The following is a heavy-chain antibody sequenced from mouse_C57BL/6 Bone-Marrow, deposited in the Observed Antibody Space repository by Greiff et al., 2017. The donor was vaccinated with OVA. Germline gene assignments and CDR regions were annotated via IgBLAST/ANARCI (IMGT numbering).Heavy chain of an antibody. CDR3: ARSKGDSSGYVYFDY. Sequence: VQLQQSGPELVKPGASVKISCKASGYSFTGYYMNWVKQSPEQSLEWIGEINPSTGGTTYNQKFKAKATLTVDESSSTAYMQLKSLTSEDSAVYYCARSKGDSSGYVYFDYWGQGTTLTVSA. D-gene: IGHD3-2*02. J-gene: IGHJ2*01. CDR1: GYSFTGYY. V-gene: IGHV1-42*01. CDR2: INPSTGGT.